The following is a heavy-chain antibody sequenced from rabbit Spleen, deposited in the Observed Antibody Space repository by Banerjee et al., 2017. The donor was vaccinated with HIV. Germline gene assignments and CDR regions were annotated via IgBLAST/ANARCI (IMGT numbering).Heavy chain of an antibody. J-gene: IGHJ4*01. D-gene: IGHD1-1*01. CDR3: ARDLVGVIGWNFYL. V-gene: IGHV1S45*01. Sequence: QEQLVESGGGLVQPEGSLTLTCTASGFSFGDRDVMCWVRQAPGKGLEWIACINVATGKPVYATWAKGRFTISRTSSTTVTLRMTSLTAADRATYFCARDLVGVIGWNFYLWGPGDPRHRL. CDR1: GFSFGDRDV. CDR2: INVATGKP.